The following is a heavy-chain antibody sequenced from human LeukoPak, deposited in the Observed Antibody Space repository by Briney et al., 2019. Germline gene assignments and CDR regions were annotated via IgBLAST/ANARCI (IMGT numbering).Heavy chain of an antibody. CDR1: GGSISSYY. Sequence: SETLSLTCTVSGGSISSYYWSWIRQPAGKGLEGIGRIYTSGSTNYNPSLKSRVTMSVDTSKNQFSLKLSSVTAADTAVYYCARWGLRSNWYFDLWGRGTLVTVSS. D-gene: IGHD2/OR15-2a*01. V-gene: IGHV4-4*07. CDR2: IYTSGST. CDR3: ARWGLRSNWYFDL. J-gene: IGHJ2*01.